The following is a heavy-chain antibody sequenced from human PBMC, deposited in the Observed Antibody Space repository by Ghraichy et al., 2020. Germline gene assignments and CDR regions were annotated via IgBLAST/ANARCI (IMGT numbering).Heavy chain of an antibody. CDR2: ISASGDKT. J-gene: IGHJ4*02. CDR1: GFTFSTCT. D-gene: IGHD6-19*01. Sequence: GGSLRLSCAVSGFTFSTCTITWVRQAPGKGLEWVSGISASGDKTYYADSVKGRFTISRDNPKNTLYLEMNSLRAEDTAVYYCAKGRGLVSPDDSWGQGTLVTVSS. V-gene: IGHV3-23*01. CDR3: AKGRGLVSPDDS.